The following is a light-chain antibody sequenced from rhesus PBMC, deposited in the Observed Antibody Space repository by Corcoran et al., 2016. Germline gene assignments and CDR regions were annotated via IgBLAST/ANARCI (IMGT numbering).Light chain of an antibody. CDR3: QQYKSYPRT. J-gene: IGKJ1*01. Sequence: DIQMSQSPSSLSTSIGDTVTITCRASQGISNYLAWYQQQPGKAPKPLIYNASSLESGVPSRLSGRGSVTDFTLTISSLQPEDFALYYCQQYKSYPRTFGQGTKVEIK. CDR1: QGISNY. V-gene: IGKV1S16*01. CDR2: NAS.